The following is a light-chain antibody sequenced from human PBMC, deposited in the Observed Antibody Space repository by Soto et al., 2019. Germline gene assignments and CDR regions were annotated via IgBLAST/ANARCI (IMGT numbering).Light chain of an antibody. J-gene: IGKJ1*01. CDR1: QSISSW. CDR3: QQYLITPWT. Sequence: DIQMTQSPSTLSASVGDRVTISCRASQSISSWLAWYQQKPGKAPYLLIYDGSTLESGVPSRFSGSGSGTEFTLTIGRLEPEDFAVYYCQQYLITPWTFGQGTKVDIK. V-gene: IGKV1-5*01. CDR2: DGS.